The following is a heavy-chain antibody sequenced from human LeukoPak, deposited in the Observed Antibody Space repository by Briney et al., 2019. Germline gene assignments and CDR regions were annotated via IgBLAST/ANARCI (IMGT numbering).Heavy chain of an antibody. CDR2: IYYSGST. J-gene: IGHJ4*02. V-gene: IGHV4-39*07. CDR3: ARDGSIAAAGTVY. Sequence: PSETLSLTCTVSGGSISSGGYYWGWIRQPPGKGLEWIGSIYYSGSTYYNPSLKSRVTISVDTSKNQFSLKLSSVTAADTAVYYCARDGSIAAAGTVYWGQGTLVTVSS. D-gene: IGHD6-13*01. CDR1: GGSISSGGYY.